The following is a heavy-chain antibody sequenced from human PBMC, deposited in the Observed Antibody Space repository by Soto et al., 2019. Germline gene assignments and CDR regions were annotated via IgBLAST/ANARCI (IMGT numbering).Heavy chain of an antibody. J-gene: IGHJ4*02. V-gene: IGHV1-18*01. CDR1: GYTFTTYG. D-gene: IGHD6-13*01. CDR2: ISTYNGNT. Sequence: ASVKVSCKSSGYTFTTYGVTWVRQAPGQGLEWVGWISTYNGNTNYAQKLQGRVTMTTDTSTSTAYMELRSLSSDDTAVYYCARDRAGSGSSWYYFDYWGQGTLVTVSS. CDR3: ARDRAGSGSSWYYFDY.